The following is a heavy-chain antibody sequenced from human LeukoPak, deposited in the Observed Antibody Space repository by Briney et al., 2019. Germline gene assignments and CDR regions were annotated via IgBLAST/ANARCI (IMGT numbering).Heavy chain of an antibody. CDR3: ASVLYGANGFDY. CDR2: FYYTGTR. V-gene: IGHV4-59*01. Sequence: PSETLSLTCTVSDASISGYYWSWIRQPPGEGQEWIAYFYYTGTRNYNPSLKSRVTVSVDTSKNQFSLTLTSVTAADTAVYYCASVLYGANGFDYWGQGTPVTVSS. CDR1: DASISGYY. D-gene: IGHD4-23*01. J-gene: IGHJ4*02.